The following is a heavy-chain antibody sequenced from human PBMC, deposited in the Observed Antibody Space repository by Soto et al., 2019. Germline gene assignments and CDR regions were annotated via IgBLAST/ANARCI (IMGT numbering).Heavy chain of an antibody. J-gene: IGHJ6*02. CDR3: ARGQGAAIGDYYYHGMDV. CDR1: GFVFSGSA. CDR2: IRSRANNFAT. V-gene: IGHV3-73*01. D-gene: IGHD2-2*02. Sequence: GGSLRLSCAASGFVFSGSAIHWVRQASGKGLEWVGRIRSRANNFATSSAASVKGRFTFSRDDSKNTAYLQMNTLKPEDTAVYYCARGQGAAIGDYYYHGMDVWGQGTTVTVSS.